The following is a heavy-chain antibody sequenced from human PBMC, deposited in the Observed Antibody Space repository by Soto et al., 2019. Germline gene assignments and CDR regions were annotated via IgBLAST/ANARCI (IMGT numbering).Heavy chain of an antibody. D-gene: IGHD6-13*01. V-gene: IGHV1-69*01. CDR2: IIPIFGTA. J-gene: IGHJ6*04. CDR1: GGTFSSYA. CDR3: ARALYSSSWYGLYGMDV. Sequence: QVQLVPSGAAVKKPGSSVKVSCKASGGTFSSYAISWVRLAPGQGLEWMGGIIPIFGTANYAQKFQGRVTITAEESTSTAYMELSSLRSEDTAVYYCARALYSSSWYGLYGMDVWCKGTTVTASS.